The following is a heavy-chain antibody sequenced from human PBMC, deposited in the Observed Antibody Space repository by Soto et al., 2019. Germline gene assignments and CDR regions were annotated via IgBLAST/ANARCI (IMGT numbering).Heavy chain of an antibody. V-gene: IGHV3-11*06. J-gene: IGHJ5*02. CDR1: GFTFSDYY. D-gene: IGHD6-13*01. Sequence: VGSLRLSCAASGFTFSDYYMSWIRQAPGKGLEWVSYISGSSSYTNYADSVKGRFTISRDNAKNSLYLQMNSLRAEDTAVYYCARGSSSWFDPWGQGTLVTVSS. CDR3: ARGSSSWFDP. CDR2: ISGSSSYT.